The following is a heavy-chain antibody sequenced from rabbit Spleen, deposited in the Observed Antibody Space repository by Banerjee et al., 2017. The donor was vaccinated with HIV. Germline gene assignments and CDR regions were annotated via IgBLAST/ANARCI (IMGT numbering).Heavy chain of an antibody. CDR2: ISSSGTTT. Sequence: QEQLVESGGGLVKPEGSLTLTCTASGFTISSNYWISWVRQAPGKGLEWIACISSSGTTTYYASWAKGRFTISKTSSTTVLLQMTSLTAADTATYFCARDGAGGSYFALWGQGTLVTVS. J-gene: IGHJ4*01. CDR3: ARDGAGGSYFAL. V-gene: IGHV1S45*01. D-gene: IGHD8-1*01. CDR1: GFTISSNYW.